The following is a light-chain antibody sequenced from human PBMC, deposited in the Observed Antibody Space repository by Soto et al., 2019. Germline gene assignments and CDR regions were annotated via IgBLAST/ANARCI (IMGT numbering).Light chain of an antibody. CDR3: QQCNNWPLT. CDR1: QSVSNN. Sequence: EIVMTQSPATLSVSPGERVTLSCRASQSVSNNLAWFQQKPGQAPRLLIYGASTRATGIPARFSGGGSGTEFTLTISSLQSEDFAVYYCQQCNNWPLTFGQGTKVEI. CDR2: GAS. J-gene: IGKJ1*01. V-gene: IGKV3-15*01.